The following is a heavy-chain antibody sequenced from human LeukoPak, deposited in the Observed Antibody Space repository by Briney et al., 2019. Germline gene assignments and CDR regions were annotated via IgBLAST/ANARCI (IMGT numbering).Heavy chain of an antibody. CDR3: ARAPLASFDH. Sequence: SGTLSLTCTVSGGSISGSSYYWGWIRQPPGKGLEWIGTIYYSGITYYNPSLKSRVTISVDTSKNQFSLKLSSVTAADTAVYYCARAPLASFDHWGQGTLVTVSS. V-gene: IGHV4-39*01. CDR2: IYYSGIT. D-gene: IGHD6-13*01. J-gene: IGHJ4*02. CDR1: GGSISGSSYY.